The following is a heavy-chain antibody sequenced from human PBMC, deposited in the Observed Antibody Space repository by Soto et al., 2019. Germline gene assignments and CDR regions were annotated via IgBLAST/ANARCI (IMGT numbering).Heavy chain of an antibody. Sequence: SQTLSLTCTVSGGFTSSGGYYWSWIRQHPGKGLEWIGYIDYRGSTDYSPSLKSRVTISLDTSKNQFSLNLSSVTAADTAVYYSARGAYPDTAMAVDYWGQGTLVTVSS. V-gene: IGHV4-31*03. J-gene: IGHJ4*02. CDR2: IDYRGST. CDR3: ARGAYPDTAMAVDY. D-gene: IGHD5-18*01. CDR1: GGFTSSGGYY.